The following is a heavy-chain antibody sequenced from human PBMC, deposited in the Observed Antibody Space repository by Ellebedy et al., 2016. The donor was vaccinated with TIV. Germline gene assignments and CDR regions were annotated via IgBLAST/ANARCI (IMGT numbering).Heavy chain of an antibody. V-gene: IGHV4-61*02. Sequence: SETLPLTXSVSGDSVSSTSYYWSWIRQSDGKGLEWIGRIYTSGSTVYNPSLNSRVSMSLDTSKNQFSLTLESVTASDTAVYFCARDPVGWELRRGFDIWGPGALVIVSS. J-gene: IGHJ3*02. CDR1: GDSVSSTSYY. CDR2: IYTSGST. CDR3: ARDPVGWELRRGFDI. D-gene: IGHD4-23*01.